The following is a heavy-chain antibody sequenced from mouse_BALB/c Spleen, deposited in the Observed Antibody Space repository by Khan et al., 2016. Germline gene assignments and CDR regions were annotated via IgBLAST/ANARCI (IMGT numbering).Heavy chain of an antibody. V-gene: IGHV9-3-1*01. CDR2: INTYTGKP. CDR1: GYTFTNYG. J-gene: IGHJ2*01. CDR3: ARQEKNVDWAYYFDF. Sequence: QIQLVQSGPELKKPGETVKISCKASGYTFTNYGMNWVKQAPGKGLKWMGWINTYTGKPTYADDFKGRFAFSLETSANIAYLQLNTRKNENTASYFCARQEKNVDWAYYFDFWGQGTTLTVSS. D-gene: IGHD2-13*01.